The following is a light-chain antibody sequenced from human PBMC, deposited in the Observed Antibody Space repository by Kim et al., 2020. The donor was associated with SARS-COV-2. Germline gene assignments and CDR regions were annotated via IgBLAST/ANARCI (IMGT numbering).Light chain of an antibody. CDR2: GAS. V-gene: IGKV3-20*01. CDR3: QQYDTSPVT. J-gene: IGKJ4*01. Sequence: EIVLTQSPVTLSLSPGERATLSCRASQSVGNSKLAWYQQKPGQAPKLLIYGASSRATGIPDRVSGSGSGTDFTLTISRVEPEDFAVYYCQQYDTSPVTFGGGTKLEI. CDR1: QSVGNSK.